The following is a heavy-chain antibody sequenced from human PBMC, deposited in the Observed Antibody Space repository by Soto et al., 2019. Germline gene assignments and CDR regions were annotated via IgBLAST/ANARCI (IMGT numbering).Heavy chain of an antibody. CDR1: GYTLTSYG. CDR3: ARGFVGATEFDY. CDR2: ISAYNGNT. V-gene: IGHV1-18*01. D-gene: IGHD1-26*01. J-gene: IGHJ4*02. Sequence: APVKGSCQGSGYTLTSYGIRWVGQAPGQGLEWMGWISAYNGNTNYAQKLQGRVTMTTDTSTSTAYMELRSLRSDDTAVYYCARGFVGATEFDYWGQGTLVTVSS.